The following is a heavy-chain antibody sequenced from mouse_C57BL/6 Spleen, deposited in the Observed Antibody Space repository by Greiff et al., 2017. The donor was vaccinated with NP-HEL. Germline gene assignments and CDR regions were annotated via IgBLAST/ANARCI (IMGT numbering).Heavy chain of an antibody. J-gene: IGHJ4*01. CDR3: ARSVADGYPFYAMDD. D-gene: IGHD2-3*01. CDR2: IDPSDSYT. Sequence: VQLQQPGAELVRPGTSVKLSCKASGYTFTSYWMHWVKQRPGQGLEWIGVIDPSDSYTNYNQKFKGKATLTVDTSSSTAYMQLSSLTSEDSAVYYCARSVADGYPFYAMDDWGQGNSVTVSS. V-gene: IGHV1-59*01. CDR1: GYTFTSYW.